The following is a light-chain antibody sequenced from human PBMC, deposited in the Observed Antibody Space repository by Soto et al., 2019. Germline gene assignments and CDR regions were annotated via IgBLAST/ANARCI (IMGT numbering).Light chain of an antibody. Sequence: DVHMTHSHSSLSVSVLCIVTITCRASQSIGGFLNWYQQKLGKAPKLLIYAASNLQSGVPSRFSASGSGTDFTLTLNSLQPEDFATYYCQQGYSTPWTFGQGTKVDIK. J-gene: IGKJ1*01. CDR1: QSIGGF. CDR2: AAS. V-gene: IGKV1-39*01. CDR3: QQGYSTPWT.